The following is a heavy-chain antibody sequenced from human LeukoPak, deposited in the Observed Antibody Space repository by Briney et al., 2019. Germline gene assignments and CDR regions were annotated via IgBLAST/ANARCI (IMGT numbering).Heavy chain of an antibody. CDR3: ARVGQGCFDL. J-gene: IGHJ2*01. CDR1: DGSISTYY. CDR2: VDYSGST. V-gene: IGHV4-59*01. Sequence: KSSETLSLTCTVSDGSISTYYWSWIRQPPGKGLEWIGYVDYSGSTNYNPSLKSRVTISVDTSKNQFSLKLSSVTAADAAVYYCARVGQGCFDLWGRGTLVTVSS.